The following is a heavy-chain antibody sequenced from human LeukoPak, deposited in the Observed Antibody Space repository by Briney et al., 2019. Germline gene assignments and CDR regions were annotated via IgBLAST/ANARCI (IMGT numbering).Heavy chain of an antibody. Sequence: PSETLSLTCTVSGGSISSYYWSWIRQPPGKGLEWIGYIHYSGSTNYNPSLKSRVTISVDTSKKQFSLKLSSVTAADTAMYYCARDPTGRYSSGGHMDVWGKGTTVTISS. D-gene: IGHD6-19*01. V-gene: IGHV4-59*12. CDR1: GGSISSYY. CDR3: ARDPTGRYSSGGHMDV. CDR2: IHYSGST. J-gene: IGHJ6*03.